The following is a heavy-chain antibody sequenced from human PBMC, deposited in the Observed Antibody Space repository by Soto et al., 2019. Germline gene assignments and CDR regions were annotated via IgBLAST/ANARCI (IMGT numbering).Heavy chain of an antibody. J-gene: IGHJ6*03. CDR3: ASEGGYDYGDYYYYYMDV. CDR2: TYYRSKWYN. CDR1: GDSVSSNSAA. Sequence: KQSQTLSLTCAISGDSVSSNSAAWNWIRQSPSRGLEWLGRTYYRSKWYNDYAVSVKSRITINPDTSKNQFSLQLNSVTPEDTAVYYCASEGGYDYGDYYYYYMDVWGKGTTVTVSS. V-gene: IGHV6-1*01. D-gene: IGHD5-12*01.